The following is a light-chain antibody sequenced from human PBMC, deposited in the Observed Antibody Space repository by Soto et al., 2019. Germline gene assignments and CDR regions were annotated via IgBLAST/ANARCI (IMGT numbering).Light chain of an antibody. V-gene: IGKV3-15*01. J-gene: IGKJ5*01. CDR3: QQRHMWPIT. CDR1: QSVSSN. Sequence: EIMMTQSPATLSVSPGERATLSCRASQSVSSNLAWYQQRPGQAPRLLIYSAVMRVTGIPGRFSGSGSGTDFTLTISSLEPEDSAVYYCQQRHMWPITFGQGTRLEIK. CDR2: SAV.